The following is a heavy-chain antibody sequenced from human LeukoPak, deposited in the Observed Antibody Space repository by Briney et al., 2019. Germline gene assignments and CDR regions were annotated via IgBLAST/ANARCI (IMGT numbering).Heavy chain of an antibody. J-gene: IGHJ4*02. CDR2: IIPIFGTA. CDR3: ASARRDGYNRVDY. CDR1: GGTFSSYA. Sequence: SVKVSCKASGGTFSSYAISWVRQAPGQGLEWMGRIIPIFGTANYAQKFQGRVTITTDESTSTAYMELSSLRSEDTAVYCCASARRDGYNRVDYWGQGTLVTVSS. D-gene: IGHD5-24*01. V-gene: IGHV1-69*05.